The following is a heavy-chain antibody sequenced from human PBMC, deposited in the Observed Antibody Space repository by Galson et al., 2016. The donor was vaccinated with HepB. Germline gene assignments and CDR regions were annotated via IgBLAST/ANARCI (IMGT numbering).Heavy chain of an antibody. CDR2: ITGSGGNT. J-gene: IGHJ6*02. CDR3: ARAGIDDYYGSGGAYYYYGMDV. D-gene: IGHD3-10*01. Sequence: SCAASGFTFSSYAMSWVRQAPGGGLEWVSGITGSGGNTYYADSVKGRFTISRDDSKNTLYLQMNSLRAEDTAVYYCARAGIDDYYGSGGAYYYYGMDVWGQGTSVAVSS. V-gene: IGHV3-23*01. CDR1: GFTFSSYA.